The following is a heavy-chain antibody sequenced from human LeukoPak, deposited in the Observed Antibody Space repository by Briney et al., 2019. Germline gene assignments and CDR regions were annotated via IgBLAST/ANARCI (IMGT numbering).Heavy chain of an antibody. V-gene: IGHV3-11*04. CDR1: GFTFSDYY. Sequence: VGSLRLSCAASGFTFSDYYMSWIRQAPGKGLEWVSYISSSGSTIYYADSVKGRFTISRDNAKNSLYLQMNSLRAEDTAVYYCVRVGVPAAPFDPWGQGTLVTVSS. CDR3: VRVGVPAAPFDP. CDR2: ISSSGSTI. J-gene: IGHJ5*02. D-gene: IGHD2-2*01.